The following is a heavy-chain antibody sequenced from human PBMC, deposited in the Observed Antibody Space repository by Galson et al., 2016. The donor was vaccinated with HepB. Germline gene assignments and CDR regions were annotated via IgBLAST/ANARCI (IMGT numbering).Heavy chain of an antibody. V-gene: IGHV3-74*01. CDR3: ARDLSGPDF. CDR1: GFTFRNHQ. Sequence: SLRLSCAVSGFTFRNHQMHWVRQVSGKGLVWVSRIERSGTRPIYADSVKGRFTISRDNAENTLYLQMNSLRAEDTAVYYCARDLSGPDFWGQGTLVTVSS. J-gene: IGHJ4*02. CDR2: IERSGTRP.